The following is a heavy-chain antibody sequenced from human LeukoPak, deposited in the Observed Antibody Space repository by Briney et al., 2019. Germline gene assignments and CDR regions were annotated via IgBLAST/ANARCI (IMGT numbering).Heavy chain of an antibody. D-gene: IGHD3-10*01. CDR1: GFTFSAYW. V-gene: IGHV3-7*01. J-gene: IGHJ5*02. CDR2: IKEDGSEK. Sequence: GGSLRLSCVASGFTFSAYWMSWVRQAPGKGLEWVANIKEDGSEKYYVDSVKGRFTISRDNAKNSLYLQMSSLRPEDTAVYYCARGGSWFAPWGQGTLVTVSS. CDR3: ARGGSWFAP.